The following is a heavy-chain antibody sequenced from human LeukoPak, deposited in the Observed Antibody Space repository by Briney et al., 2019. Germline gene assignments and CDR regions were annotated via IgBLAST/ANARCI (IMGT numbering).Heavy chain of an antibody. CDR3: ARSSYGAGSKPYWVDY. CDR1: GGSISSSIYY. CDR2: YSGST. D-gene: IGHD3-10*01. J-gene: IGHJ4*02. Sequence: SETLSLTCTVSGGSISSSIYYWAWIRQPPGKGLEYIGSYSGSTYYNPSLKSRVTISVDTSKKQFSLKLSSVTAADTAVYYCARSSYGAGSKPYWVDYWGQGTLVTVSS. V-gene: IGHV4-39*01.